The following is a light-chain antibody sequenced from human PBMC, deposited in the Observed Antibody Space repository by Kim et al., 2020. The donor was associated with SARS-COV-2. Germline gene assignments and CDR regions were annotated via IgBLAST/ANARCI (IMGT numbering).Light chain of an antibody. Sequence: SVALGQTARITCGGNNIGSKNVHWYQQKPGQAPVLVIYRDSNRPPGIPERFSGSNSGNTATLTISRAQAGDEADYYCQVWDSSTVVFGGGTQLTVL. CDR3: QVWDSSTVV. V-gene: IGLV3-9*01. CDR1: NIGSKN. J-gene: IGLJ2*01. CDR2: RDS.